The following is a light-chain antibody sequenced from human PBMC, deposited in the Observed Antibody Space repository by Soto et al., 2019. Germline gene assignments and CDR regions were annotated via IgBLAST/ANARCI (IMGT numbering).Light chain of an antibody. CDR1: QSVSRY. CDR3: QQYGDSTVT. J-gene: IGKJ1*01. Sequence: IVMTQYPGPRSLSPGERVTLPCRASQSVSRYLAWYQQKHGPAPRLLISDASDRATGIPDRFSGSGSGTDGTITISRLLQEDGAVYDCQQYGDSTVTFGQGTKVDIK. CDR2: DAS. V-gene: IGKV3-20*01.